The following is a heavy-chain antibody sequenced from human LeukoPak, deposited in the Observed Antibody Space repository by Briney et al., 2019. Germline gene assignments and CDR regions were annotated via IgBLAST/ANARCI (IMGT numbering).Heavy chain of an antibody. J-gene: IGHJ4*02. D-gene: IGHD6-13*01. CDR2: IYYSGNT. Sequence: SETLSLTCTVSDGSISSNSYYWGWIRQPPGKGLEWTSNIYYSGNTYYNPSPKSRVTIPVDTSKNQFSLKLSSVTAADTAVYYCAKSFGPVIAAAGTGADWGQGTLVTVSS. V-gene: IGHV4-39*07. CDR1: DGSISSNSYY. CDR3: AKSFGPVIAAAGTGAD.